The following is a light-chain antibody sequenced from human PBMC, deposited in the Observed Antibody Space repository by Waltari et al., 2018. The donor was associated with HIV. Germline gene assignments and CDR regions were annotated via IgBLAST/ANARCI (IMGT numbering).Light chain of an antibody. V-gene: IGKV3-15*01. J-gene: IGKJ1*01. Sequence: VLTQSPATLSVSPGERVTLSCRASQSVSSNLAWYQQKRGQAPRLVIYAASPRAAGIPGRFSGSGSGTDFTLTISSLQSEDLAVYYCQDYNSWPWTFGQGTKVEIK. CDR3: QDYNSWPWT. CDR2: AAS. CDR1: QSVSSN.